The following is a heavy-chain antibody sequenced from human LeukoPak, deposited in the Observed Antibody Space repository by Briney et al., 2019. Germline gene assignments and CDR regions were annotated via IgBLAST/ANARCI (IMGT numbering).Heavy chain of an antibody. Sequence: GGSLRLSCAASGFVFSSYVMHWVRQAPGKGLEWVAVIPYDGSNKYYADAVKGRFTISRDNSKNTLYLQMNSLRAEDTAMYYCARDRGFGELLSDYFYDYVMDVWGQGTTVTVSS. V-gene: IGHV3-30*04. CDR2: IPYDGSNK. J-gene: IGHJ6*02. D-gene: IGHD3-10*01. CDR3: ARDRGFGELLSDYFYDYVMDV. CDR1: GFVFSSYV.